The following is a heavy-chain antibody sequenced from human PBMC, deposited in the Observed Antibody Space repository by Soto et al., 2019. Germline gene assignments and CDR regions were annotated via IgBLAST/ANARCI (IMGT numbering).Heavy chain of an antibody. CDR1: VYIFTSLD. V-gene: IGHV1-8*01. J-gene: IGHJ4*02. CDR3: ARGVSAGVDY. D-gene: IGHD6-19*01. Sequence: XSVKVSCEASVYIFTSLDISWVRQTAGQGLEWMGWMQPSTGRTGYAQKFQGRVTMTRDTSINTAYMELTTLTSDDTAFYYCARGVSAGVDYWGQGTLVTVSS. CDR2: MQPSTGRT.